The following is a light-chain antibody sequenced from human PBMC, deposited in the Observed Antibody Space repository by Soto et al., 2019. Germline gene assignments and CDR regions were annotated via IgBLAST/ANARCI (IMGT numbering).Light chain of an antibody. CDR2: DNN. CDR3: GSWDSSLSAYV. V-gene: IGLV1-51*01. Sequence: TQPPSVSAAPGQKVTISCSRSGSRLVSFHVSWYQQLPGTAPKLLIYDNNKRPSGIPDRFSASLSGTSATLVISGLQTGDEADYYCGSWDSSLSAYVFGTGTKVTVL. CDR1: GSRLVSFH. J-gene: IGLJ1*01.